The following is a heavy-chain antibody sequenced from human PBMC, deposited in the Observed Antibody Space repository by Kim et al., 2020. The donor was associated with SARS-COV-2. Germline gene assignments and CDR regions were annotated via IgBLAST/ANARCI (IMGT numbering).Heavy chain of an antibody. CDR3: ARDTRGYSYGSAGY. Sequence: GGSLRLSCAASGFTFSSYGMHWVRQAPGKGLEWVAVISYDGSNKYYADSVKGRFTISRDNSKNTLYLQMNSLRAEDTAVYYCARDTRGYSYGSAGYWGQGTLVTVSS. CDR1: GFTFSSYG. V-gene: IGHV3-33*05. J-gene: IGHJ4*02. D-gene: IGHD5-18*01. CDR2: ISYDGSNK.